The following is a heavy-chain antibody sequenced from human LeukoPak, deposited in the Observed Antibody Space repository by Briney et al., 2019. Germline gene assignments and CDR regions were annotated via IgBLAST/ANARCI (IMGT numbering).Heavy chain of an antibody. CDR2: IYYSGST. J-gene: IGHJ3*02. Sequence: SQTLSLTCTVSGGSISSGGYSWSWIRQHPGKGLEWIGYIYYSGSTYYNPSLKSQVTISVDTSKNQFSLKLSSVTAADTAVYYCARSSYYYDSSYAFDIWGQGTMVTVSS. D-gene: IGHD3-22*01. V-gene: IGHV4-31*01. CDR1: GGSISSGGYS. CDR3: ARSSYYYDSSYAFDI.